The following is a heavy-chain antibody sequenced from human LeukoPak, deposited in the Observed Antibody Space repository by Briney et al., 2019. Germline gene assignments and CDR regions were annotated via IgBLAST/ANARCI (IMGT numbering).Heavy chain of an antibody. V-gene: IGHV3-23*01. J-gene: IGHJ4*02. D-gene: IGHD3-22*01. CDR3: AKVYYYDSSRYFDY. CDR1: GFTFSGYA. Sequence: PGGSLRLSCAASGFTFSGYAMSWVRQAPGKGLEWVSAISGSGGSKYYADSVKGRFTISRDNSKNTLYLQMNSLRAEDTAVYYCAKVYYYDSSRYFDYWGQGTLVTVSS. CDR2: ISGSGGSK.